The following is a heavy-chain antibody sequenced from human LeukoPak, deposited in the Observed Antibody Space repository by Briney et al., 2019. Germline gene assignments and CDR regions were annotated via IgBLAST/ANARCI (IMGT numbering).Heavy chain of an antibody. Sequence: SETLSLTCTVSGGSISSYYWSWIRQPPGKGLEWIGYIYYRGSTNYNPSLKSRVTISVDTSKNQFSLKLSSVTAADTAVYYCARAVSRYYDFWSGYNHFDYWGQGTLVTVSS. CDR2: IYYRGST. CDR1: GGSISSYY. CDR3: ARAVSRYYDFWSGYNHFDY. J-gene: IGHJ4*02. V-gene: IGHV4-59*01. D-gene: IGHD3-3*01.